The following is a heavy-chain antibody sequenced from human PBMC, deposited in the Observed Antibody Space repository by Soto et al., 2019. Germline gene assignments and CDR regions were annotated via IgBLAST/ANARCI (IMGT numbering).Heavy chain of an antibody. D-gene: IGHD6-13*01. CDR1: GYTLTKLS. CDR2: FDPEDGET. Sequence: GSVKVSCKGSGYTLTKLSMHWVRQAPGEGLEWMGGFDPEDGETIYAQKFQGRLAVTEDTSTDTAYMELNSLRSEDTAVYYCATPPGRQQLLLRALSFDFWGQGTLVTVSS. V-gene: IGHV1-24*01. J-gene: IGHJ4*02. CDR3: ATPPGRQQLLLRALSFDF.